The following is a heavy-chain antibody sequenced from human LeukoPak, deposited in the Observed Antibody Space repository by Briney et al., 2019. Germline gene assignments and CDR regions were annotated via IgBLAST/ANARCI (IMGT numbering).Heavy chain of an antibody. CDR2: IYHSGST. V-gene: IGHV4-38-2*01. Sequence: PSETLSLTCAVSGYSISSGYYWGWIRQPPGKGLEWIGSIYHSGSTYYNPSLKSRVTISVDTSKNQFSLELSSVTAADTAVYYCATATNGYCSSTSCYKWGSWFDPWGQGTLVTVSS. J-gene: IGHJ5*02. D-gene: IGHD2-2*02. CDR1: GYSISSGYY. CDR3: ATATNGYCSSTSCYKWGSWFDP.